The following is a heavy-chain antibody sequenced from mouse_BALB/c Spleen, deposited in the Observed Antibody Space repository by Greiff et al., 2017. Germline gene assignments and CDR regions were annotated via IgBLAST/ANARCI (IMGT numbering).Heavy chain of an antibody. D-gene: IGHD1-3*01. Sequence: EVKLQESGGGLVKPGGSLKLSCAASGFTFSSYAMSWVRQTPEKRLEWVATISSGGSYTYYPDSVKGRFTISRDNAKNTLYLQMSSLRSEDTAMYYCAREGLKEGFAYWGQGTLVTVSA. V-gene: IGHV5-9-3*01. CDR2: ISSGGSYT. J-gene: IGHJ3*01. CDR1: GFTFSSYA. CDR3: AREGLKEGFAY.